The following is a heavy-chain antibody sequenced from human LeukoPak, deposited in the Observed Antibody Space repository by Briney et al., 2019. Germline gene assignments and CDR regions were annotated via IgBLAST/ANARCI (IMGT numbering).Heavy chain of an antibody. Sequence: SESLSLTCTVSGGSISSSSYYWGWIRQPPGKGLEWIGSIYYSGSTYYNPSLKSRVTISVDTSKNQFSLKLSSVTAADTAVYYCARHDYDFWSGYPPEGFDYWGQGTLVTVSS. CDR1: GGSISSSSYY. J-gene: IGHJ4*02. CDR2: IYYSGST. CDR3: ARHDYDFWSGYPPEGFDY. D-gene: IGHD3-3*01. V-gene: IGHV4-39*01.